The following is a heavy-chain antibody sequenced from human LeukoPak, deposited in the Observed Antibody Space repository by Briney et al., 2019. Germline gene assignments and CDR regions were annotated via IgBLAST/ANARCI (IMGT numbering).Heavy chain of an antibody. J-gene: IGHJ4*02. CDR3: ATIPWRAAAGTD. D-gene: IGHD6-13*01. V-gene: IGHV4-39*01. Sequence: SETLSLTCAVYGGSFSGYYWGWIRQPPGKGLEWIGSIYYSGSTYYNPSLKSRVTISVDTSKNQFSLKLSSVTAADTAVYYCATIPWRAAAGTDWGQGTLVTVSS. CDR2: IYYSGST. CDR1: GGSFSGYY.